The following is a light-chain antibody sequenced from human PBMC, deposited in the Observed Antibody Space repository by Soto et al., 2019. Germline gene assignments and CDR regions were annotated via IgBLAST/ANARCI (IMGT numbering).Light chain of an antibody. Sequence: QSVLTKPASVSGSPGQSINFSCTGTSSDVGGYNYVSWYQHHPGKAPKLIIYDVSNRPSGVSNPFSGSKSGNTASLTISGLQPEDEADYYCSSYTTSNTRQIVFGTGTKVTVL. CDR3: SSYTTSNTRQIV. J-gene: IGLJ1*01. CDR2: DVS. V-gene: IGLV2-14*03. CDR1: SSDVGGYNY.